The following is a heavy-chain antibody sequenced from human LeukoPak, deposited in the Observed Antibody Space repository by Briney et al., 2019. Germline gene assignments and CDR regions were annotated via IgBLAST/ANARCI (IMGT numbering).Heavy chain of an antibody. V-gene: IGHV3-7*01. J-gene: IGHJ6*02. CDR2: IKQDGSEN. Sequence: GGSLRLSCAASGFTFSSYWMSWVRQAPGKGLEWVTNIKQDGSENYYVDSVKGRFTISRDNAKNSLYLQMNSLRAEDTAVYSCARDSLLPYSSSSRYYYYGMDVWGQGTTVTVSS. CDR3: ARDSLLPYSSSSRYYYYGMDV. D-gene: IGHD6-6*01. CDR1: GFTFSSYW.